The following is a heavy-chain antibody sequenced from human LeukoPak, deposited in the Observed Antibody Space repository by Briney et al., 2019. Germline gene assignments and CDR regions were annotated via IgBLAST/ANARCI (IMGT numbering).Heavy chain of an antibody. CDR1: GFTFSSYS. Sequence: GGSLRLSCAASGFTFSSYSMNWVRQAPGKGLEWVSSISSSSSYIYYADSVKGRFTISRDNAKNSLYLQMNSLRAEDTAVYYCARDGVPAADYFNWFDPWGRGTLVTVSS. J-gene: IGHJ5*02. CDR2: ISSSSSYI. D-gene: IGHD2-2*01. V-gene: IGHV3-21*01. CDR3: ARDGVPAADYFNWFDP.